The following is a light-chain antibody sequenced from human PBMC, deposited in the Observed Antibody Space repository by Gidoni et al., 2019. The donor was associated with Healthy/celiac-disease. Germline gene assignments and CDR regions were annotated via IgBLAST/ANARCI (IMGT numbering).Light chain of an antibody. CDR2: TAS. Sequence: DIQMTQSPSSLSASVGDRVTITCRASQSISSYLYWYQQKPGKAPKILIYTASSLQSGVPSRFSGSGSGTDFTLTISSLQPEDFATYYCQQSYSTPFTFGGGTKVEIK. V-gene: IGKV1-39*01. CDR3: QQSYSTPFT. CDR1: QSISSY. J-gene: IGKJ4*01.